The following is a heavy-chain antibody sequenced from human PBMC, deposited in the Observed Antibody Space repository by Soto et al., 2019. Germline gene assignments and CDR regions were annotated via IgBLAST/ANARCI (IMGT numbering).Heavy chain of an antibody. CDR1: GGCFSGYY. J-gene: IGHJ4*02. Sequence: PSETLSLTCAVYGGCFSGYYWSWIRQPPGKGLEWIGEINHSGSTNYNPSLKSRVTISVDTSKNQFSLKLSSVTAADTAVYYCARGYCSSTSCYLDYCGQAPLVTVPS. V-gene: IGHV4-34*01. CDR3: ARGYCSSTSCYLDY. D-gene: IGHD2-2*01. CDR2: INHSGST.